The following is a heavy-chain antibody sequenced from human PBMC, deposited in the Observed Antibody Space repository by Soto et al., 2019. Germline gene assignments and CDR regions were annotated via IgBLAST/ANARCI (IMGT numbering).Heavy chain of an antibody. V-gene: IGHV3-30*18. CDR1: GFTFRSSG. CDR3: AKESDSSGYYAAFDY. CDR2: ISYDGSNK. Sequence: AGGSLRLSCAASGFTFRSSGMHWVRQAPGKGLEWVAVISYDGSNKYYADSVKGRFTISRDNSKNTLYLQMNSLRAEDTAVYYCAKESDSSGYYAAFDYWGQGTLVTFSS. D-gene: IGHD3-22*01. J-gene: IGHJ4*02.